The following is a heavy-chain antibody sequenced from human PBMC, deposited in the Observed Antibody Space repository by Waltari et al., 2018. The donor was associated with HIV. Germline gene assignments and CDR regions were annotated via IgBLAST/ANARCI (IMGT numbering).Heavy chain of an antibody. CDR1: GFSFTSYG. D-gene: IGHD6-19*01. V-gene: IGHV1-18*04. CDR2: IHTYTGNT. J-gene: IGHJ1*01. Sequence: QVRLVQSGAEVKKPGASVKVSCKASGFSFTSYGFSWVRQAPAQGLEWMGWIHTYTGNTDSAENFQGRVTMTRDTLTNTIDMELRTLKSDASAIYCCVRDLSPMGKSGWYDSWGQGTVVTVSS. CDR3: VRDLSPMGKSGWYDS.